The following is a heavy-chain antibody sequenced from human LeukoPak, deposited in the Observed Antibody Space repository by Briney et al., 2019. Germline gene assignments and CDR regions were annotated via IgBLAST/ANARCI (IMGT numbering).Heavy chain of an antibody. CDR2: IYSGGYT. CDR3: ARGTVFRAFDL. V-gene: IGHV3-53*04. D-gene: IGHD4-17*01. J-gene: IGHJ3*01. Sequence: GGSLRLSCAVSGLNVSSNYMSWVRQAPGKGLEWVSVIYSGGYTYYADSVKGRFTIARHDSKNTVNLQMNSLRAEDTAVYFCARGTVFRAFDLWGQGTMVTVSS. CDR1: GLNVSSNY.